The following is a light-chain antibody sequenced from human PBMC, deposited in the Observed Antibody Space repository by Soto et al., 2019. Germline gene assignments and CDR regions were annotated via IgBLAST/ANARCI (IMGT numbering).Light chain of an antibody. CDR3: QHTNTFPRT. V-gene: IGKV1-12*01. J-gene: IGKJ4*01. CDR2: SAS. CDR1: QNLTKW. Sequence: DIQLSQSPSSVSAFVGDSVSITCRASQNLTKWLAWYQQKPWEAPNLLIYSASILQSGVPSRFSGSGSGTYFTLTISGLQPEDVGTYFCQHTNTFPRTFGGGTKVDLK.